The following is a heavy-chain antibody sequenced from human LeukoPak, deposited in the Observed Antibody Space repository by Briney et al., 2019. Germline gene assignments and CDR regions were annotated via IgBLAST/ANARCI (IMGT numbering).Heavy chain of an antibody. D-gene: IGHD3-10*01. Sequence: KSSETVSLTCTVSGGSISSYYWSWIRQPPGKGLEWIGYIYYSGSTNYNPSLKSRVTISVDTSKNQFSLKLSSVTAADTAVYYCARARGSGRTRFDYWGQGTLVTLSS. CDR1: GGSISSYY. V-gene: IGHV4-59*01. J-gene: IGHJ4*02. CDR3: ARARGSGRTRFDY. CDR2: IYYSGST.